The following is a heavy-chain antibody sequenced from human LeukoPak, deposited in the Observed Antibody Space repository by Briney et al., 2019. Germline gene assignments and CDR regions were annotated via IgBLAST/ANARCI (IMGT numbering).Heavy chain of an antibody. Sequence: SVKVSCKASGGTFSSYAISWVRQAPGQGLEWMGGIIPIFGTANYAQKFQGRVTITTDESTSTAYMELSSLRSEDTAAYYCARTDYGDYYIDYWGQGTLVTVYS. CDR3: ARTDYGDYYIDY. J-gene: IGHJ4*02. CDR1: GGTFSSYA. D-gene: IGHD4-17*01. CDR2: IIPIFGTA. V-gene: IGHV1-69*05.